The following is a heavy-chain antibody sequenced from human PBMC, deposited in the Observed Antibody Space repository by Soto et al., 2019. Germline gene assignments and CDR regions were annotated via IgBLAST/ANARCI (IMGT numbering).Heavy chain of an antibody. CDR2: SRDKGNSYST. J-gene: IGHJ4*02. CDR1: GFTFSDYY. CDR3: TRSIPGTTSSDY. D-gene: IGHD1-7*01. Sequence: EVQLVESGGGLVQPGGSLRLSCAGSGFTFSDYYIDWVRQAPGKGLEWVGRSRDKGNSYSTDYAASVKGRFTVSRDASKNSLYLQMTSLKTEDTALYYCTRSIPGTTSSDYWGQGPLVTVSS. V-gene: IGHV3-72*01.